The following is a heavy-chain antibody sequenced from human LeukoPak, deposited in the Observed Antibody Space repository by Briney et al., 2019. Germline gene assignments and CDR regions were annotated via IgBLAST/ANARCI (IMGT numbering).Heavy chain of an antibody. CDR1: GGTFSIYA. V-gene: IGHV1-69*13. Sequence: GASVKVSCKASGGTFSIYAISWVRQAPGQGLEWMGGIIPIFGTANYAQKFQGRVSITADESTSTAYMELSSLRSEDTAVYYCARHPRVGAQGVDYWGQGTLVTVSS. CDR2: IIPIFGTA. D-gene: IGHD1-26*01. CDR3: ARHPRVGAQGVDY. J-gene: IGHJ4*02.